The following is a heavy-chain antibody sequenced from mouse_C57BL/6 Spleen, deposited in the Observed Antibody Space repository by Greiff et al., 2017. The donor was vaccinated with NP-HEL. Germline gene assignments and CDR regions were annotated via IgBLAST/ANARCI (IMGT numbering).Heavy chain of an antibody. V-gene: IGHV1-64*01. D-gene: IGHD2-4*01. CDR3: ARGRLPHWYFDV. Sequence: QVQLQQPGAELVKPGASVKLSCKASGYTFTSYWMHWVKQRPGQGLEWIGMIHPISGSTNYNEKFKSKATLTVDKSSSTAYMQLSSLTSEDSAVYYCARGRLPHWYFDVWGTGTTVTVSS. CDR2: IHPISGST. CDR1: GYTFTSYW. J-gene: IGHJ1*03.